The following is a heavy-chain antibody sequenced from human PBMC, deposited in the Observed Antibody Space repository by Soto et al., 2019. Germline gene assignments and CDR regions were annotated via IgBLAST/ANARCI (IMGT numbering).Heavy chain of an antibody. CDR2: INPNSGDT. CDR1: GGTFSSYA. Sequence: ASVKVSCKASGGTFSSYAISWVRQAPGQGLECMGWINPNSGDTNYAQKFQGRVTMTRDTSISTAYMELSRLRSDDSAVYYCARVTGDYHYYQGLDVWGQGTTVTVSS. V-gene: IGHV1-2*02. CDR3: ARVTGDYHYYQGLDV. D-gene: IGHD3-9*01. J-gene: IGHJ6*02.